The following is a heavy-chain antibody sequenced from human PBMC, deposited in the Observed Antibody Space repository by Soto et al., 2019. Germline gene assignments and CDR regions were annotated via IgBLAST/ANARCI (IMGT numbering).Heavy chain of an antibody. CDR3: TRVIAVAGPYFDY. D-gene: IGHD6-19*01. CDR2: IRRKVYGGTT. Sequence: PGGSLRLSCAASEFTFSDYSMSWFRQAPGKGLEWVGFIRRKVYGGTTEYAASVKGRFTISRDDSKSIAYLQVNSLKTEDTAVYYCTRVIAVAGPYFDYWGQGTLVTVSS. J-gene: IGHJ4*02. V-gene: IGHV3-49*03. CDR1: EFTFSDYS.